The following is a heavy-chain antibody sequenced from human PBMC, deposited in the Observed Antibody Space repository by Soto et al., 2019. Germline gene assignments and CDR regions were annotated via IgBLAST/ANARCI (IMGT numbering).Heavy chain of an antibody. D-gene: IGHD2-21*02. J-gene: IGHJ3*02. CDR1: GDSISTYY. CDR3: ARETAGYGGNSGSLEAFDI. V-gene: IGHV4-59*01. CDR2: IFYTGST. Sequence: QVQLQESGPGLVKPSETLSLTCTVSGDSISTYYWSWIRQPPGKGLEWVGYIFYTGSTNYNPSLKSRVTMSIDTSKSQFSLNLRSVSAADTAVYYCARETAGYGGNSGSLEAFDIWGQGTMVTVSS.